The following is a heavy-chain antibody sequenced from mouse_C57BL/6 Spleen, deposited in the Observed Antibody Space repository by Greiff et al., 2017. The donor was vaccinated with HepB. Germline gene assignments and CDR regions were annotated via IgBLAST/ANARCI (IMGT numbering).Heavy chain of an antibody. Sequence: QVQLKQPWAELVRPGSSVKLSCKASGYTFTSYWMHWVKQRPIQGLEWIGNIDPSDSETHYNQKFKDKATLTVDKSSSTAYMQLSSLTSEDSAVYYCAREVTTVVAHWYFDVWGTGTTVTVSS. CDR2: IDPSDSET. D-gene: IGHD1-1*01. V-gene: IGHV1-52*01. CDR3: AREVTTVVAHWYFDV. CDR1: GYTFTSYW. J-gene: IGHJ1*03.